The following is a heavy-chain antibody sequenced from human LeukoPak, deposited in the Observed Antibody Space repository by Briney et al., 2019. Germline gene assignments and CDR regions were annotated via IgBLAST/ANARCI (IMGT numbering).Heavy chain of an antibody. Sequence: SETLSLTCTVSGGSISSYYWSWIRQPPGKGLEWIGYIYYSGSTNYNPSLKSRVTISVDTSKNQFSLKLSSVTAADTAVYYCARAYYYDSSGYFDYWGQGALVTVSS. V-gene: IGHV4-59*08. CDR1: GGSISSYY. J-gene: IGHJ4*02. D-gene: IGHD3-22*01. CDR2: IYYSGST. CDR3: ARAYYYDSSGYFDY.